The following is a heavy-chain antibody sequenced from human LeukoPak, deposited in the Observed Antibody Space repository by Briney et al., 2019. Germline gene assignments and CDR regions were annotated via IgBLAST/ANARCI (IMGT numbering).Heavy chain of an antibody. CDR2: ISGSGGST. D-gene: IGHD6-13*01. V-gene: IGHV3-23*01. CDR1: GFTFSSYA. J-gene: IGHJ5*02. CDR3: AHPTEYSSSWYGNWFDP. Sequence: GGSLRLSCAASGFTFSSYAMTWVRQAPGKGLEWVSAISGSGGSTYYADSVKGRFTISRDNSKNTLYLQMNSLRAEDTAVYYCAHPTEYSSSWYGNWFDPWGQGSLVTVSS.